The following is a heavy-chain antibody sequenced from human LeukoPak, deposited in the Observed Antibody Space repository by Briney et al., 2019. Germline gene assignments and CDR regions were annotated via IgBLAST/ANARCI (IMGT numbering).Heavy chain of an antibody. Sequence: TSETLSLTCAVYIDSFSNYHWNWIRQTPAKGMEWIGEVNESGGTNISPSLRNRVILSVDTSKNQFSLKLISVTVADTAIYYCARGQGATVPQVGKNWFDPWGQGTRVTVSS. CDR3: ARGQGATVPQVGKNWFDP. J-gene: IGHJ5*02. CDR1: IDSFSNYH. CDR2: VNESGGT. D-gene: IGHD1-26*01. V-gene: IGHV4-34*01.